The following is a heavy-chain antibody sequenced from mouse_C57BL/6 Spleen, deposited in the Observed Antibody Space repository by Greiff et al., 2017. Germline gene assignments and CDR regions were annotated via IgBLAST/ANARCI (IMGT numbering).Heavy chain of an antibody. CDR1: GFSLSTSGMG. J-gene: IGHJ1*03. D-gene: IGHD2-5*01. CDR3: ARSDSNYPYFDV. Sequence: QVTLKVSGPGILQSSQTLSLTCSFSGFSLSTSGMGVSWIRPPSGKGLEWLAHIYWDDDKRYNTSLKSLLTISNDTSRNQVFLKITSVDTADTATYYGARSDSNYPYFDVWGTGTTVTVSS. V-gene: IGHV8-12*01. CDR2: IYWDDDK.